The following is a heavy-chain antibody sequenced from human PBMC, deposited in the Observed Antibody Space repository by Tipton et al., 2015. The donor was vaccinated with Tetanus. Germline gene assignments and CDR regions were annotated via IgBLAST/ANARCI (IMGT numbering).Heavy chain of an antibody. CDR1: GLTVSSNY. D-gene: IGHD6-13*01. CDR2: IYSGGST. CDR3: ARRSFLVRGGYYFDY. V-gene: IGHV3-53*01. Sequence: QLVQSGGGLIQPGGSLRLSCAASGLTVSSNYMSWVRQTPGKGLEWVSVIYSGGSTYYADSVKGRFTISRDNSKNTLYLQMNSLRAEDTAVYYCARRSFLVRGGYYFDYWGQGTLVTVSS. J-gene: IGHJ4*02.